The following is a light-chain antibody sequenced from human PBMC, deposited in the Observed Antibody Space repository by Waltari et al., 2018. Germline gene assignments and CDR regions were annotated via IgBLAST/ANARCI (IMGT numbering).Light chain of an antibody. J-gene: IGLJ2*01. CDR3: SSYAGSNFVV. V-gene: IGLV2-8*01. CDR2: EVS. CDR1: SSDVGGYNY. Sequence: QSALAQPPSASGSPGQSVTISCTGTSSDVGGYNYVSWYQQHPGKAPKLMIYEVSKRPSGVPDRFSGSESGNTASLTVSGLQAEDEAAYYCSSYAGSNFVVFGGGTKVTVL.